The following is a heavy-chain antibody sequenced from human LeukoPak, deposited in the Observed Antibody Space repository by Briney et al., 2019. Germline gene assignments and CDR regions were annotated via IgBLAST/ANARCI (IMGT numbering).Heavy chain of an antibody. CDR1: GFSFSSTW. J-gene: IGHJ4*02. V-gene: IGHV3-21*01. D-gene: IGHD1-26*01. CDR3: ARSIVGSTTFDY. CDR2: ISSSSSYI. Sequence: GGSLRLSCAASGFSFSSTWMHWVRQAPGKGLEWVSSISSSSSYIYYADSVKGRFTISRDNAKNSLYLQMNSLRAEDTAVYYCARSIVGSTTFDYWGQGTLVTVSS.